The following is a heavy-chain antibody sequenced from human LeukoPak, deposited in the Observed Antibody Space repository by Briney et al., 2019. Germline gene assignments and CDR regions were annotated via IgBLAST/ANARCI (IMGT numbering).Heavy chain of an antibody. V-gene: IGHV3-23*01. CDR1: GFTFSSYA. Sequence: GGSLRLSCAASGFTFSSYAMSWVRQAPGKGLEWASAISGSGGSTYYADSVKGRFTISRDNSKNTLYLQMNSLRAEDTAVYYCAKDQGYSGGYEYFQHWGQGTLVTVSS. CDR2: ISGSGGST. CDR3: AKDQGYSGGYEYFQH. J-gene: IGHJ1*01. D-gene: IGHD2-2*02.